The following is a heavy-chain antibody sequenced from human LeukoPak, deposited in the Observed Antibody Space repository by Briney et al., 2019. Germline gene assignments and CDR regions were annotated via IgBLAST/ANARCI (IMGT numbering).Heavy chain of an antibody. D-gene: IGHD3-16*01. Sequence: PGRSLRLSCAASGFTFSSYGMHWVRQAPGKGLEWVAVIWYDGSNKYYADSVKGRFTISRDNSKNTLYLQMYSLRAEDTAVYYCATPYGFYNWFDPWGQGTLVTVSS. CDR3: ATPYGFYNWFDP. V-gene: IGHV3-33*01. CDR2: IWYDGSNK. CDR1: GFTFSSYG. J-gene: IGHJ5*02.